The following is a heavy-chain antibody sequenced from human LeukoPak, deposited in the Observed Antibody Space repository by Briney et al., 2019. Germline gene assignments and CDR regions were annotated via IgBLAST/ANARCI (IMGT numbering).Heavy chain of an antibody. D-gene: IGHD1-14*01. Sequence: SETLSLTCAVYGGSFSGYYWSWIRQPPGKGLEWIGEINHSGSTNYNPSLKSRVTISVDTSKNQFSLKLSSVTAADTAVYYCARGRRAHIKDYWGQETLVTVSS. CDR3: ARGRRAHIKDY. CDR1: GGSFSGYY. J-gene: IGHJ4*02. CDR2: INHSGST. V-gene: IGHV4-34*01.